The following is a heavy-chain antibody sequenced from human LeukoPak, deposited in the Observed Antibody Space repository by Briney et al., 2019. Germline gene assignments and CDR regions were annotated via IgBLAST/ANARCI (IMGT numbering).Heavy chain of an antibody. CDR2: IGTDGSGT. D-gene: IGHD4-23*01. J-gene: IGHJ3*02. V-gene: IGHV3-74*01. CDR1: GFTFSSFW. CDR3: ARDKYGGNSNAFDI. Sequence: GGSLRLSCVASGFTFSSFWMDWVRQVPGKGPVWVSRIGTDGSGTTYADFVKGRFTISRDNAKNTLYLQMESLRAEDTAVYYCARDKYGGNSNAFDIWGQGTLVTVSS.